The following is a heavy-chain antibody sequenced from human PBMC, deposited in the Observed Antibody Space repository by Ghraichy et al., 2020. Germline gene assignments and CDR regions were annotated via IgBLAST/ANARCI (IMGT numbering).Heavy chain of an antibody. V-gene: IGHV4-34*01. J-gene: IGHJ4*02. CDR3: ATSAGRWWLQLQRTNYFDY. CDR2: INHSGST. CDR1: GGSFSGYY. Sequence: SETLSLTCAVYGGSFSGYYWSWIRQPPGKGLEWIGEINHSGSTNYNPSLKSRVTISVDTSKNQFSLKLSSVTAADTAVYYCATSAGRWWLQLQRTNYFDYWGQGTLVTVSS. D-gene: IGHD5-24*01.